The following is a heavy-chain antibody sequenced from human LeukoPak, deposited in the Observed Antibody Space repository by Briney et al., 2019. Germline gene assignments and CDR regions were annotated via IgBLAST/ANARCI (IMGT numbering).Heavy chain of an antibody. J-gene: IGHJ6*02. CDR2: ISWNSGSI. CDR1: GFTFDDYA. CDR3: AKVAGGYYGMDV. D-gene: IGHD2-15*01. Sequence: GGSLRLSCAASGFTFDDYAMHWVRQAPGKGLEWVSGISWNSGSIGYADSVKGRFTISRDNSKNTLYLQMNSLRAEDTAVYYCAKVAGGYYGMDVWGQGTTVTVSS. V-gene: IGHV3-9*01.